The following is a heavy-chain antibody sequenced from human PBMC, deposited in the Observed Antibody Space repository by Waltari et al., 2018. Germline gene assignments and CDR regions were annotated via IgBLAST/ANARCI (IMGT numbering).Heavy chain of an antibody. CDR3: AKDHIEFSGYDY. CDR1: GFTFSSYW. CDR2: IKQDGSEK. J-gene: IGHJ4*02. D-gene: IGHD5-12*01. V-gene: IGHV3-7*01. Sequence: EVQLVESGGGLVQPGGSLRLSCAASGFTFSSYWMSWVRQAPGKGLEWVANIKQDGSEKYYVDSVKGRFTISRDNSKNTLYLQMNSLRAEDTAVYYCAKDHIEFSGYDYWGQGTLVTVSS.